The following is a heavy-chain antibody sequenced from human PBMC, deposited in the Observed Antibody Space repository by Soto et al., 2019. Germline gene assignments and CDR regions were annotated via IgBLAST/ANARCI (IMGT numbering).Heavy chain of an antibody. CDR1: GDSITTGGYS. D-gene: IGHD1-7*01. CDR2: IYHSGST. CDR3: ARVLSNFLKYFDS. J-gene: IGHJ4*02. Sequence: QLQLQESGSGLVKPSQTLSLTCTLSGDSITTGGYSWGWIRQPPGKGLEWIGFIYHSGSTYYNPSLRSRVTVSADRSKNQFSLRLTSVTAADTAMYYCARVLSNFLKYFDSWGQGILVTVSS. V-gene: IGHV4-30-2*01.